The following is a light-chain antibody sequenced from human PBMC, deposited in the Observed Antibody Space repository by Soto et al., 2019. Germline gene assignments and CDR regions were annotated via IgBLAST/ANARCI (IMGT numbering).Light chain of an antibody. Sequence: IVLTQSPDNLSVSPGERATLSCRASQSVGSNLAWYQQKHGQAPRLLIQTASTRATGIPARFSGGGSGTEFTFTISGLQSEDSAIYYCQQYKNYYSFGQGTKLEI. V-gene: IGKV3-15*01. CDR1: QSVGSN. CDR2: TAS. J-gene: IGKJ2*03. CDR3: QQYKNYYS.